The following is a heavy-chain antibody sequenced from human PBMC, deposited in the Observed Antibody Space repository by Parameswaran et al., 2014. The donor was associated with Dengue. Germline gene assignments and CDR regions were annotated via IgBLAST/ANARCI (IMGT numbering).Heavy chain of an antibody. V-gene: IGHV1-3*01. CDR1: GYTFTSYA. CDR3: APQRRGGWFDP. J-gene: IGHJ5*02. CDR2: INAGNGNT. Sequence: PSVKVSCKASGYTFTSYAMHWVRQAPGQRLEWMGWINAGNGNTKYSQKFQGRVTITRDTSASTAYMELSSLRSEDTAVYYCAPQRRGGWFDPWGQGTLVTVSS.